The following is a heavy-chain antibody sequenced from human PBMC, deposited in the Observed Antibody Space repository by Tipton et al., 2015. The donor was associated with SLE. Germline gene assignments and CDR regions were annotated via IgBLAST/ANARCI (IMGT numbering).Heavy chain of an antibody. CDR1: GGSISSYY. D-gene: IGHD1-1*01. J-gene: IGHJ4*02. V-gene: IGHV4-38-2*02. Sequence: TLSLTCTVSGGSISSYYWGWIRQPPGKGLEWIGSIYHSGSIYYNPSLKSRVTISVDTSKNQFSLKLSSVTAADAAVYYCARAGRAWNLFDYWGQGTLVTVSS. CDR3: ARAGRAWNLFDY. CDR2: IYHSGSI.